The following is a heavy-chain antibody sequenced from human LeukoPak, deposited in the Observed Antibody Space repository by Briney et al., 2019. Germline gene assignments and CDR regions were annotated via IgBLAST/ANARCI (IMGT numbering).Heavy chain of an antibody. J-gene: IGHJ4*02. CDR1: GFTFNSYN. CDR2: ISTSSSFV. D-gene: IGHD3-9*01. Sequence: GGSLRLSCAASGFTFNSYNMNWVRQAPGKGLEWVSSISTSSSFVNYADSVKGRFTISRDNAKNSLYLQMYSLRAEDTAVYYCAKVLKGRITIFWGIDYWGQGTLVTVSS. V-gene: IGHV3-21*01. CDR3: AKVLKGRITIFWGIDY.